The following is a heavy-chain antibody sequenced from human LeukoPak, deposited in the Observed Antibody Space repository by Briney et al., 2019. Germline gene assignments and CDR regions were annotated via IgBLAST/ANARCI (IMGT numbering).Heavy chain of an antibody. D-gene: IGHD5-12*01. Sequence: SETLSLTCTVSGGSISSGDYYWSWIRQPPGKGLEWSGNIDYSGSTYYNPSLKSRVTISVDTSKNQFSLKLSSVTAADTAVYYCARDRIVATRLDYYYYYGMDVWGQGTTVTVSS. V-gene: IGHV4-30-4*02. CDR3: ARDRIVATRLDYYYYYGMDV. CDR2: IDYSGST. J-gene: IGHJ6*02. CDR1: GGSISSGDYY.